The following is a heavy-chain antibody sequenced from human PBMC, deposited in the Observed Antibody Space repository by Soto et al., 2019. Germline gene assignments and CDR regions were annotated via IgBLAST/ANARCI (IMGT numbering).Heavy chain of an antibody. J-gene: IGHJ5*02. Sequence: QVQLVESGGGVVQPGRSLRLSCAASGFSFNTYGLHWVRQAPGKGLEWVAAISFDGGNQYYADSVKGRFTISRDNSKSTLYLQMNSLGAEDTATYYCAKDSSVTAAGRGGWFDPGGQGTLVTVPS. CDR1: GFSFNTYG. D-gene: IGHD6-13*01. CDR3: AKDSSVTAAGRGGWFDP. CDR2: ISFDGGNQ. V-gene: IGHV3-30*18.